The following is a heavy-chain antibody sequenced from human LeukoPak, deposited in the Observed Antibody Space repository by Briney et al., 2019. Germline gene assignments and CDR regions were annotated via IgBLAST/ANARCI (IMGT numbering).Heavy chain of an antibody. Sequence: ASVKVSCKASGYTFTSYAMHWVRQAPGQRLEWMGWINAGNGNTKYSQKFQGRVTITRDTSASTAYMELSSLRSEDTAVYYCARDWLVVAATEKGPNWFDPWGQGTLVTVSS. D-gene: IGHD2-15*01. CDR1: GYTFTSYA. CDR2: INAGNGNT. CDR3: ARDWLVVAATEKGPNWFDP. V-gene: IGHV1-3*01. J-gene: IGHJ5*02.